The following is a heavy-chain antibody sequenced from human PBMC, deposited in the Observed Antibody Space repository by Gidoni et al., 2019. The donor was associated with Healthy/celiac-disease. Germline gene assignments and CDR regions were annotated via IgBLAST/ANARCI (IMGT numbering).Heavy chain of an antibody. J-gene: IGHJ5*02. CDR2: ISWNSGSI. CDR3: AKELIAAAGHPGGWFDP. CDR1: GFTFDDYA. Sequence: EVQLVESGGGLVQPGRSLRLSCAASGFTFDDYAMHWVRQAPGKGLGWVSGISWNSGSIGYADSVKGRFTISRDNAKNSLYLQMNSLRAEDTALYYCAKELIAAAGHPGGWFDPWGQGTLVTVSS. V-gene: IGHV3-9*01. D-gene: IGHD6-13*01.